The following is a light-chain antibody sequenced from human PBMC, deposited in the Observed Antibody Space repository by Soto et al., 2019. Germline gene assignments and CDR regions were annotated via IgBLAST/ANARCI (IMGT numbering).Light chain of an antibody. CDR3: SSYTSSNTSVV. CDR2: DVS. Sequence: QSVLTQPASVSGSPGQSITISCTGTSSDVGGYNYVSWYQQHPGKAPKLMIHDVSNRPSGVSDRFSGSKSGNTASLTISGLQAEDEADFYCSSYTSSNTSVVFGGGTKLTVL. CDR1: SSDVGGYNY. V-gene: IGLV2-14*03. J-gene: IGLJ2*01.